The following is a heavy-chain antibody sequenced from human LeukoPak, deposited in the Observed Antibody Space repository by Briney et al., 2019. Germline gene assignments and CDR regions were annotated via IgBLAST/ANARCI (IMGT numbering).Heavy chain of an antibody. CDR1: GYTFTSYG. CDR3: ARAPLYTIFGVVMDYYYYYGMDV. CDR2: ISAYNGNT. D-gene: IGHD3-3*01. V-gene: IGHV1-18*01. Sequence: ASVKVSCKASGYTFTSYGISWVRQAPGQGLEWMGWISAYNGNTNYAQKLQGRVTMTTDTSTSTAYMELRSLRSDDTAVYYCARAPLYTIFGVVMDYYYYYGMDVWGQGTTVTVSS. J-gene: IGHJ6*02.